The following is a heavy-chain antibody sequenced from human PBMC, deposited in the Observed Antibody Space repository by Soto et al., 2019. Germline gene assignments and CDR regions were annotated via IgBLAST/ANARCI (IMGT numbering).Heavy chain of an antibody. Sequence: QVQLQESGPGLVKPSETLSLTCTVSGGSISSYYWTWIRQPPGKGLEWIGYIFYSGSTNYNPSLKRRVIISVDTSKNQFSLKLSSVTAADTAVYYCARHYSAYSSSDWFDPWGQGTLVTVSS. J-gene: IGHJ5*02. V-gene: IGHV4-59*08. CDR1: GGSISSYY. D-gene: IGHD6-6*01. CDR3: ARHYSAYSSSDWFDP. CDR2: IFYSGST.